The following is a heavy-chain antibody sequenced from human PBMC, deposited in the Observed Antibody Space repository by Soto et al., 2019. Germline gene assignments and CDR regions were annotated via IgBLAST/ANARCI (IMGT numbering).Heavy chain of an antibody. CDR1: GGTFSSYA. V-gene: IGHV1-69*13. CDR2: IIPIFGTA. D-gene: IGHD3-22*01. Sequence: SVKVSCKASGGTFSSYAISWVRQAPGQGLEWMGGIIPIFGTANYAQKFQGRVTITADESTSTAYMELSSLRSEDTAVYYRARNYYDSSGPYPRADYYYYYGMDVWGQGTTVTVSS. CDR3: ARNYYDSSGPYPRADYYYYYGMDV. J-gene: IGHJ6*02.